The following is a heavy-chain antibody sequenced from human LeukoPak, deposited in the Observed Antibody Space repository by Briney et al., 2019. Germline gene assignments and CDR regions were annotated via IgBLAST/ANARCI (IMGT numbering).Heavy chain of an antibody. CDR2: ISYTGTYI. CDR1: AFSLSAYN. J-gene: IGHJ5*02. D-gene: IGHD3-10*01. V-gene: IGHV3-21*01. CDR3: AREPPMVRGVNWFDP. Sequence: PGGSLRLSCAASAFSLSAYNMNWVRQAPGKGLEWVSSISYTGTYIYYADSVKGRFTISRDNAKNSLYLQMNSLRAEDTAVYYCAREPPMVRGVNWFDPWGQGTLVTVSS.